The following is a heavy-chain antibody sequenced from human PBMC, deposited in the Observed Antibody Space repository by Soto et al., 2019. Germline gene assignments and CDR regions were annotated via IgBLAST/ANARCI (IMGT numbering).Heavy chain of an antibody. CDR1: GYSISSYY. CDR2: IHDSETI. Sequence: SETRSLTCTVAGYSISSYYWSWIRQPPGRGLEWIGYIHDSETINYTPSLKSRVTISVHPSKNQFSLKLSSVTAADTAVYYCARPNCAGDCNSGYGYLDVWGQGTTV. V-gene: IGHV4-59*08. D-gene: IGHD2-21*02. CDR3: ARPNCAGDCNSGYGYLDV. J-gene: IGHJ6*02.